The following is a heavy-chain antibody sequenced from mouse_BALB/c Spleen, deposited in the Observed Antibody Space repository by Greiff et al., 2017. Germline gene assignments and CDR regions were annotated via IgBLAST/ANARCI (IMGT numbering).Heavy chain of an antibody. Sequence: EVQGVESGPGLVKPSQSLSLTCTVTGYSITSDYAWNWIRQFPGNKLEWMGYISYSGSTSYNPSLKSRISITRDTSKNQFFLQLNSVTTEDTATYYCARRDGNPYWYFDVWGAGTTVTVSS. CDR3: ARRDGNPYWYFDV. CDR2: ISYSGST. CDR1: GYSITSDYA. V-gene: IGHV3-2*02. D-gene: IGHD2-1*01. J-gene: IGHJ1*01.